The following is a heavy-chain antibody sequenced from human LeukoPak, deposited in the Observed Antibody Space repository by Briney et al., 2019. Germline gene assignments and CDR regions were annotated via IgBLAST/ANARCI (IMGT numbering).Heavy chain of an antibody. CDR3: AKRDYDSSGYRNAFDI. J-gene: IGHJ3*02. V-gene: IGHV3-23*01. CDR1: GFTFSSYA. Sequence: GGSLRLSCAAPGFTFSSYAMSWVRQAPGKGLEWVSAISGGGGSTYYADSVRGRFTISRDNSKNTLYLQMNSLRAEDTAVYYCAKRDYDSSGYRNAFDIWGQGTMVTVSS. D-gene: IGHD3-22*01. CDR2: ISGGGGST.